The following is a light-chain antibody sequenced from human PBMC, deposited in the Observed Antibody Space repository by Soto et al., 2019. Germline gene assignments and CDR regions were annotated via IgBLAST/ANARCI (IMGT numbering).Light chain of an antibody. J-gene: IGKJ1*01. V-gene: IGKV1-9*01. CDR2: AVS. CDR1: QGGTDY. CDR3: LQLNSYPRT. Sequence: DIQLPQSPSFLSASVGDRVTITSRASQGGTDYLAWYQQIQGQAPNLLIYAVSTLQIGVPSRLSGSESGTEFTLAISGLQPDDFATECCLQLNSYPRTVGQGTEVEI.